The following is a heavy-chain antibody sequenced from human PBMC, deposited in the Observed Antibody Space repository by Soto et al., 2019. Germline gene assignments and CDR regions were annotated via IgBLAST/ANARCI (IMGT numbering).Heavy chain of an antibody. Sequence: QVQLVQSGAELRKPGASVKVSCKASGYTFTDSYLTWVRQAPGRGLEWVGWISPYNGQTNYAQKLQGRVTMTTDTSTSTVYMELRSLRPDDTAVYYCTRGGGAHYRFAPWGQGTLVTFSS. J-gene: IGHJ5*02. V-gene: IGHV1-18*01. CDR3: TRGGGAHYRFAP. CDR1: GYTFTDSY. CDR2: ISPYNGQT. D-gene: IGHD1-26*01.